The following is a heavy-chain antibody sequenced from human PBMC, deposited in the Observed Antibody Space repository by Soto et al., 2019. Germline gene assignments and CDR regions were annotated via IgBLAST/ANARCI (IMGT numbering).Heavy chain of an antibody. CDR3: ATCSKYYFDSGGYPPGAFDI. CDR1: GGSISSYY. CDR2: IYYSGST. D-gene: IGHD3-22*01. Sequence: PSETLSLTCTVSGGSISSYYCSWIRQPPGKGLEWIGYIYYSGSTNYNPSLKSRVTISVDTSKNQFSLKLSSVTAADTAVYYCATCSKYYFDSGGYPPGAFDIWGQGTMVTVSS. V-gene: IGHV4-59*01. J-gene: IGHJ3*02.